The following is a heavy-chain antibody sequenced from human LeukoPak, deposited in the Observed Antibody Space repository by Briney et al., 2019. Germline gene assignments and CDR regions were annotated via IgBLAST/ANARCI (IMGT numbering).Heavy chain of an antibody. CDR2: IYTSGST. J-gene: IGHJ4*02. CDR3: ARGEAVANSFDY. V-gene: IGHV4-4*07. CDR1: GGSISSYY. Sequence: PSETLSLTCTVSGGSISSYYWSWIRQPAGKGLEWIGRIYTSGSTNYNPSLKSRVTISVDTSKNQFSLKLSSVTAADTAVYYCARGEAVANSFDYWAREPWSPSPQ. D-gene: IGHD6-19*01.